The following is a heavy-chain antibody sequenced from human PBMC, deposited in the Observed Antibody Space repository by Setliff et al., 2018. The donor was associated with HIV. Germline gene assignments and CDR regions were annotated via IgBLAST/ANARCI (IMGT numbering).Heavy chain of an antibody. Sequence: SETLSLTCAVSGYSISSGYYWGWIRQPPGKGLEWIGSIYHSGSTYYNPSLKSRVTISVDTSKNQFSLKLSSVTAADTAVYYCARESSGSERIYYYYYGMDVWGQGTTVTSP. CDR3: ARESSGSERIYYYYYGMDV. CDR2: IYHSGST. CDR1: GYSISSGYY. D-gene: IGHD3-10*01. V-gene: IGHV4-38-2*02. J-gene: IGHJ6*02.